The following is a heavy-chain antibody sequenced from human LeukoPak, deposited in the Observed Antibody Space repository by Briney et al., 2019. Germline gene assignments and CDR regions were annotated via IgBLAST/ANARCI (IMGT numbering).Heavy chain of an antibody. J-gene: IGHJ4*02. CDR3: ARSGIAAAATDY. CDR1: GGSISSSSNY. Sequence: SETLSLTCTVSGGSISSSSNYWGWIRQPPGKGLEWIGSIYNSGSTYYNPSLKSRVTISVDTSKNQFSLKLSSVTAADTAMYFCARSGIAAAATDYWGQGTLVTVSS. D-gene: IGHD6-13*01. V-gene: IGHV4-39*07. CDR2: IYNSGST.